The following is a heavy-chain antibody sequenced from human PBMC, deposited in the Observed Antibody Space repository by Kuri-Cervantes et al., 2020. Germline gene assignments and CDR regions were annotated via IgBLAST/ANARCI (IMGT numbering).Heavy chain of an antibody. CDR2: IKQGGSKK. CDR1: GFTFSSYW. V-gene: IGHV3-7*03. CDR3: ARAGSSADWDV. J-gene: IGHJ6*02. Sequence: GESLKISCAASGFTFSSYWMSWVRQAPGKGLEWVANIKQGGSKKYYVDSVKGRFTISRDNAKNSLYLQMNSLRAENTAVYYCARAGSSADWDVWGQGTTVTVSS. D-gene: IGHD6-6*01.